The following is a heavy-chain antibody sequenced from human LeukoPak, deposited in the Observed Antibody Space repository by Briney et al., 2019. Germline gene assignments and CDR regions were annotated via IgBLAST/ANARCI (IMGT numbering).Heavy chain of an antibody. D-gene: IGHD2-21*02. V-gene: IGHV5-51*01. CDR1: GYSFTSYW. CDR3: ARSRDFYCGGDCYPAFDI. CDR2: IYPGDSDT. Sequence: GESLKISCKGSGYSFTSYWIGWVRQMPGKGLEWMGIIYPGDSDTRYSPSFQGQVTISADKSISTAYLQWSSQKASDTAMYYCARSRDFYCGGDCYPAFDIWGQGTMVTVSS. J-gene: IGHJ3*02.